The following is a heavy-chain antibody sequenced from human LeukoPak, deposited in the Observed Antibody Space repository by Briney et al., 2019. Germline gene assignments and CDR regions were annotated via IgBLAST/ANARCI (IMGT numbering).Heavy chain of an antibody. J-gene: IGHJ5*02. V-gene: IGHV1-2*02. Sequence: ASVKVSCKASGYTFTGDYMHWVRQAPGQGLEWMGWINPNSGGTNYAQKFQGRVTMTRDTSISTAYMELSRLRSDDTAVYYCARGVDVLRFLEWLNWFDPWGQGTLVTVSS. CDR3: ARGVDVLRFLEWLNWFDP. CDR1: GYTFTGDY. D-gene: IGHD3-3*01. CDR2: INPNSGGT.